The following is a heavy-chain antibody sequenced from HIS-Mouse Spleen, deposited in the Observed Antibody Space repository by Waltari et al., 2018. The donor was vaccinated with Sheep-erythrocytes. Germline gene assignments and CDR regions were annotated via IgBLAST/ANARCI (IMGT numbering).Heavy chain of an antibody. V-gene: IGHV3-23*01. Sequence: EVQLLESGGGLVQPGGSLRLSCAASGFTFSSFAMSWVRQAPGKGLYWVSAISGSGGSTYSADSGKGRFTISRDNSKNTLYLQMNSLRAEDTAVYYCAKWIKLGREGYFDYWGQGTLVTVSS. CDR1: GFTFSSFA. D-gene: IGHD7-27*01. CDR3: AKWIKLGREGYFDY. J-gene: IGHJ4*02. CDR2: ISGSGGST.